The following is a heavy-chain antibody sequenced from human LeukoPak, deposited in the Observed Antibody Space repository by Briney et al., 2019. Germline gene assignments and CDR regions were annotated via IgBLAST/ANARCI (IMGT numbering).Heavy chain of an antibody. CDR1: GFTFSSYA. J-gene: IGHJ4*02. Sequence: GGSLRLSCAASGFTFSSYAMSWVRQAPGKGLEWVSAISGSGGSTYCADSVKGRFTISRDNSKNTLYLQMNSLRAEDTAVYYCAKDLGSWYSFDYRGQGTLVTVSS. CDR2: ISGSGGST. CDR3: AKDLGSWYSFDY. V-gene: IGHV3-23*01. D-gene: IGHD6-13*01.